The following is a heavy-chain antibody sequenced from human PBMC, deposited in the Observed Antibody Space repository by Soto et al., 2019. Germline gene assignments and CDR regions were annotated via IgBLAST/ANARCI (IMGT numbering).Heavy chain of an antibody. J-gene: IGHJ4*02. V-gene: IGHV3-15*07. CDR1: GFTFSSAW. CDR2: IKSKVDGETT. CDR3: AADVPSQVRGEFDY. Sequence: EVQLVESGGGLVKSGGSLRVSCAASGFTFSSAWMTWVRQAPGKGLEWVGRIKSKVDGETTDYAAPVKGRLTISRDDSECTLYVQMNSRRSEATAVYYCAADVPSQVRGEFDYWGQGILFTVSS.